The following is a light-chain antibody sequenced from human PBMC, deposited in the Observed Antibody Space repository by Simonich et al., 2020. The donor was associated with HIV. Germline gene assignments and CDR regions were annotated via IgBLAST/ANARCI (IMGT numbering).Light chain of an antibody. CDR1: SSNIGSNY. CDR2: RNN. V-gene: IGLV1-47*01. CDR3: AAWDDSLNGPV. Sequence: QSVLTQPPSASGTPGQRVTISCSGSSSNIGSNYVYWYQQLPGTAPKLLIYRNNERPSGVPDLCSGSKSGTSASLASSGLQSEDEADYYCAAWDDSLNGPVFGGGTKLTVL. J-gene: IGLJ2*01.